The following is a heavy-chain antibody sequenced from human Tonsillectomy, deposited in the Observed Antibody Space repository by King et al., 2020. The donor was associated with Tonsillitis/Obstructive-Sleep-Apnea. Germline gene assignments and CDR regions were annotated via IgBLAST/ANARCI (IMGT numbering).Heavy chain of an antibody. J-gene: IGHJ4*02. CDR2: ISSSSSYT. CDR3: ATHYTNTSPFDY. D-gene: IGHD2-2*02. Sequence: QLVQSGGGLVKPGGSLRLSCAASGFTFSDYYMSWIRQAPGKGLEWVSYISSSSSYTNYADSVKGRFTISRDNAKNSLYLQMNSLRAEDTAVYYCATHYTNTSPFDYWGRGTLVTVSS. CDR1: GFTFSDYY. V-gene: IGHV3-11*05.